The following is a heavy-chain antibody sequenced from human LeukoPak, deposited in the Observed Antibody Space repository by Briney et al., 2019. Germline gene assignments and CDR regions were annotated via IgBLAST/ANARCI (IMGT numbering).Heavy chain of an antibody. D-gene: IGHD3-22*01. CDR1: GYTFTGYY. CDR3: ARVLPDPPITMIENWFDP. CDR2: INPNSGGT. Sequence: ASVKVSCKASGYTFTGYYMHWVRQAPGQGLEWMGWINPNSGGTNYAQKFQGRVTMTRDTSISTAYMELSRLRSDDTAVYYCARVLPDPPITMIENWFDPWGQGTLVTVSS. V-gene: IGHV1-2*02. J-gene: IGHJ5*02.